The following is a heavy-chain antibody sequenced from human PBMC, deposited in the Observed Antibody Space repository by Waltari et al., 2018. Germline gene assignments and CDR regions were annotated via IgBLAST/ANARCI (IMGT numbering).Heavy chain of an antibody. J-gene: IGHJ5*02. V-gene: IGHV4-59*01. Sequence: QVQLQESGPGLVKPSETLSLTCTVSGGSISSYYWSWIRQPPVKVLDWVGYIYYRGSASYTPSLKSRVTISVDTSKNQFALKLRSVTAADTAVYYCARDSSGWEGWFDPWGQGTLVTVSS. D-gene: IGHD6-19*01. CDR2: IYYRGSA. CDR1: GGSISSYY. CDR3: ARDSSGWEGWFDP.